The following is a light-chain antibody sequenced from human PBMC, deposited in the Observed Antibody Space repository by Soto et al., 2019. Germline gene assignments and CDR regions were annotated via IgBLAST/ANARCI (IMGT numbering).Light chain of an antibody. CDR2: DVS. V-gene: IGLV2-14*01. J-gene: IGLJ1*01. Sequence: SVLTQPASVSGSPGQSITISCTGTSSDVGGYNHVSWYQQHPGKAPKLMIYDVSNRPSGASNRFSGSKSGNTASLTISGLQAEDEADYYCSSYTSSSTLYVFGPGTKVTVL. CDR1: SSDVGGYNH. CDR3: SSYTSSSTLYV.